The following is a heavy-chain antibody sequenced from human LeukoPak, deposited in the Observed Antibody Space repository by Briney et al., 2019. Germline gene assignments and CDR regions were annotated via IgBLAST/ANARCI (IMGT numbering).Heavy chain of an antibody. J-gene: IGHJ4*02. CDR1: GFTFSTYV. CDR2: MSYDGNNE. CDR3: ARDPFVNRLVAVYFDY. D-gene: IGHD6-19*01. Sequence: GGSLRLSCATSGFTFSTYVILWIRQAPGKGLEWVALMSYDGNNEYYADSVKGRFTISRDNSKNTLYLQMNSLRTEDTAVYYCARDPFVNRLVAVYFDYWGQGTLVTVSS. V-gene: IGHV3-30-3*01.